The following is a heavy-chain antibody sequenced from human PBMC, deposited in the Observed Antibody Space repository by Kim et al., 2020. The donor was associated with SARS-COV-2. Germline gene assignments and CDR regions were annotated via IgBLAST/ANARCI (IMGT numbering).Heavy chain of an antibody. CDR2: ISGSGDTT. CDR1: GFTFSTYA. V-gene: IGHV3-23*01. Sequence: GGSLRLSCAASGFTFSTYAMSWVRQAPGKGLEWVSGISGSGDTTYAGSVKGRFSISRDDSKNTLFLQMNSLRAEDTAVYYCGKGSGGSSYSDFDCWGQGTLVTVSS. CDR3: GKGSGGSSYSDFDC. D-gene: IGHD2-15*01. J-gene: IGHJ4*02.